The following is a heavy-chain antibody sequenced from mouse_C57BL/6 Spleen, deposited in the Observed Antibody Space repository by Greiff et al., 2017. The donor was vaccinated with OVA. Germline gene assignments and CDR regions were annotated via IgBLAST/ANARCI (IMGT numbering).Heavy chain of an antibody. J-gene: IGHJ2*01. CDR3: ARSKSYDGYWD. Sequence: QVQLKESGAELMKPGASVKLSCTATGFTFTGYWIEWVKQRPGHGLEWIGEILPGSGSTNYTAKFKGKGTFTADPSSNTEYMKLSSLTTEDSDSYSRARSKSYDGYWDWGKGTTLTVAT. D-gene: IGHD2-3*01. V-gene: IGHV1-9*01. CDR2: ILPGSGST. CDR1: GFTFTGYW.